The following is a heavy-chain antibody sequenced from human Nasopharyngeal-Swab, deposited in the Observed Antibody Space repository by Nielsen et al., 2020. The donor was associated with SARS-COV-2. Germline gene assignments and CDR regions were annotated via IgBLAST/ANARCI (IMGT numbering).Heavy chain of an antibody. CDR1: GFTFSGHD. CDR3: ARDPYPALSGSYAIFDN. CDR2: VSYDGNTV. Sequence: LSLTCAASGFTFSGHDMHWVRQAPGKGLEWVAVVSYDGNTVYYADSLKGRFTISRDNSKNTIYLHMNSLRTDDTAVYFCARDPYPALSGSYAIFDNWGQGTLVTVSS. V-gene: IGHV3-30-3*01. J-gene: IGHJ4*02. D-gene: IGHD2-2*01.